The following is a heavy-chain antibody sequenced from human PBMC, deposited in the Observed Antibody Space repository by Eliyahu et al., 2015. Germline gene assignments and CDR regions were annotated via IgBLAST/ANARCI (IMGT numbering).Heavy chain of an antibody. CDR2: INHSGST. V-gene: IGHV4-34*01. CDR3: ARVGGSSWWGHWFDP. J-gene: IGHJ5*02. D-gene: IGHD6-13*01. Sequence: QVQLQQWGAGLLKPSETLSLTCAXYGGSFSGYYWSWIRQPPGKGLEWXGEINHSGSTNYNPSLKSRVTISVDTSKNQFSLKLSSVTAADTAVYYCARVGGSSWWGHWFDPWGQGTLVTASS. CDR1: GGSFSGYY.